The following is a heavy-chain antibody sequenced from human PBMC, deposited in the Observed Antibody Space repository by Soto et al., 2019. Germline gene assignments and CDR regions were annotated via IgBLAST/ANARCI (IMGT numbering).Heavy chain of an antibody. CDR1: GFTFSSSW. V-gene: IGHV3-7*05. CDR3: AAGRGWA. CDR2: IEQDGTGK. Sequence: EVQLVESGGGLVQPGGSLRLSCAASGFTFSSSWMAWVRQAPGKGLEWVAVIEQDGTGKYYVDSVKGRFTVSRDNAKNSLDLQMTSLTVADTVVYYCAAGRGWAWGQGTLVTVSS. J-gene: IGHJ5*02. D-gene: IGHD1-26*01.